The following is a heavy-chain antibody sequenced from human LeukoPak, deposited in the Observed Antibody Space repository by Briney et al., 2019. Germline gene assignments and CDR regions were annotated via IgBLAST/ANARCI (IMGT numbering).Heavy chain of an antibody. J-gene: IGHJ5*02. V-gene: IGHV3-9*01. CDR3: ARVMELLWFGESYNWFDP. Sequence: GRSLRPSCAASGFTFDDYAMHWVRQASGKCPESVSGISWNSGSIGYADSVKGRFTISRDNAKNSLYLQMNSLRAEDTAVYYCARVMELLWFGESYNWFDPWGQGTLVTVSS. D-gene: IGHD3-10*01. CDR1: GFTFDDYA. CDR2: ISWNSGSI.